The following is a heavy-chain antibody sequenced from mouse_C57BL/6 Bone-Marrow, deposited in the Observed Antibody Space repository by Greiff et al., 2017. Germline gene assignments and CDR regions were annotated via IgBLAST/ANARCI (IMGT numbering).Heavy chain of an antibody. CDR2: IYPGSGST. Sequence: VQLQQPGAELVKPWASVTMSCKASGYTFTSYWITWVKQRPGQGLEWIGDIYPGSGSTNYTEKFKSKATLTVDTSSSTAYMQLSSLTSEDSAVYDCARPTVYYYGSSYGCFDVWGTGTTVTVSS. D-gene: IGHD1-1*01. CDR3: ARPTVYYYGSSYGCFDV. V-gene: IGHV1-55*01. CDR1: GYTFTSYW. J-gene: IGHJ1*03.